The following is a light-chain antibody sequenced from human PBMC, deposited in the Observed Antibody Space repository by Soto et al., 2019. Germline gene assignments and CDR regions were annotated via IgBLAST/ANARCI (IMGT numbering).Light chain of an antibody. V-gene: IGKV1-5*03. CDR2: RAS. Sequence: DVQMTQSPATLSASVGDRVTISCRASRTVSTWLAWYQHQPGRAPRLLISRASTLESGVPPRFSGSGFGTDFTLTIDSLQPDDFGTYYCQQYNSYALTFGQGTRLEI. CDR3: QQYNSYALT. CDR1: RTVSTW. J-gene: IGKJ5*01.